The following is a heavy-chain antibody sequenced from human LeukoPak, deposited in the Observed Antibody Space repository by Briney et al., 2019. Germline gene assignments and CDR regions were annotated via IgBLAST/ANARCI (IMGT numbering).Heavy chain of an antibody. CDR2: IYTSGST. V-gene: IGHV4-61*02. Sequence: SQTLSLTCTVSGGSISSGNYYWYWIRQPAGKGLEWIGRIYTSGSTNYNPSLKSRVTMSVDTSKNQFSLKLSSVTAADTAVYYCARGPYYDFWSGYPFFDYWGQGTLVTVSS. CDR1: GGSISSGNYY. D-gene: IGHD3-3*01. CDR3: ARGPYYDFWSGYPFFDY. J-gene: IGHJ4*02.